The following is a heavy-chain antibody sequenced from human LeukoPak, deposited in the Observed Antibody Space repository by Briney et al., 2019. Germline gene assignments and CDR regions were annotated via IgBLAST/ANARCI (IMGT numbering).Heavy chain of an antibody. CDR1: GYSFTSYW. D-gene: IGHD5-18*01. CDR3: ARQVGNRYGLFWFDP. V-gene: IGHV5-51*01. Sequence: GESLKISCKGSGYSFTSYWIGWVRQMPGKGLEWMGIIYPGDSDTRYSPSFQGQVTISADKSISTAYLQWSSLKASGTAMYYCARQVGNRYGLFWFDPWGQGTLVTVCS. J-gene: IGHJ5*02. CDR2: IYPGDSDT.